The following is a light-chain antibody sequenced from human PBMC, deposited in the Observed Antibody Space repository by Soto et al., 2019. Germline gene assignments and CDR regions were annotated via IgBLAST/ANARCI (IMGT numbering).Light chain of an antibody. J-gene: IGKJ1*01. CDR2: AAS. Sequence: DIQMTQSPSSLSASVRDRVTITCRARQGISNYLAWYQQKPGKVPKLLIYAASTLQSGVPSRFSGSGSGTDFTLTISSLQPEDVATYYCQKYDSAPWTCGQGTKVEIK. CDR1: QGISNY. CDR3: QKYDSAPWT. V-gene: IGKV1-27*01.